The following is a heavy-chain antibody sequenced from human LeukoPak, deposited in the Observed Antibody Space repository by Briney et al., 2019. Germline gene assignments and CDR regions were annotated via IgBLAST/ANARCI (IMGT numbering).Heavy chain of an antibody. CDR1: AFTFSSYA. Sequence: GGSLRLSCAASAFTFSSYALHWFRQAPGKGLEWVAVISHDANTKFYADSVKGRFTISRDSSKDTLYLQMNSLRAEDTAVYYCARDLWRIAVAGTFAPGYWGQGTLVTVSS. D-gene: IGHD6-19*01. CDR3: ARDLWRIAVAGTFAPGY. J-gene: IGHJ4*02. V-gene: IGHV3-30-3*01. CDR2: ISHDANTK.